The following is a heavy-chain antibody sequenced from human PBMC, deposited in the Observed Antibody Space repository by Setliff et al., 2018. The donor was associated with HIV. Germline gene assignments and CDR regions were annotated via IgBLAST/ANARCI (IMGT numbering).Heavy chain of an antibody. V-gene: IGHV4-59*08. CDR2: IYNTETT. Sequence: PSETLSLTCLVSGAPISSGTWSWIRQPPGKGLQWIGFIYNTETTNYNPSLKSRVTISLDTSKNQFSLKMASMTAADSAVYYCARFDVTPMTTRDYWGQGTQVTVSS. D-gene: IGHD4-17*01. CDR1: GAPISSGT. CDR3: ARFDVTPMTTRDY. J-gene: IGHJ4*02.